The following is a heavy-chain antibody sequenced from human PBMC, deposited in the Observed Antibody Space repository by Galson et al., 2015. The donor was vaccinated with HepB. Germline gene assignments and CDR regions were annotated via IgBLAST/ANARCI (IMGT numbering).Heavy chain of an antibody. Sequence: SVKVSCKASGGTFSSYAISWVRQAPGQGLEWMGGIIPILGIENYEQKFQGRVTITADESTSTAYMELSSLRSEDTAVYYCASYDSSGYPQPPFYYFDYWGQGTLVTVSS. J-gene: IGHJ4*02. D-gene: IGHD3-22*01. CDR1: GGTFSSYA. V-gene: IGHV1-69*10. CDR2: IIPILGIE. CDR3: ASYDSSGYPQPPFYYFDY.